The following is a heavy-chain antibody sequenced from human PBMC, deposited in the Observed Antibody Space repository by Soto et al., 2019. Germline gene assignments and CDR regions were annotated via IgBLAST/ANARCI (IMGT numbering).Heavy chain of an antibody. D-gene: IGHD6-13*01. J-gene: IGHJ4*02. V-gene: IGHV3-30*18. CDR2: ISYDGSNQ. Sequence: QVQLVESGGGVVQPGRSLRLSCAASGFTFSNYGMHWVRQGPGKGLEWVAIISYDGSNQYYADSVKGRFTISRDNSKNTLYLQMNSLRAEDKAMYYCAKGGQQLVRFYFDYWGQGALVTVSS. CDR3: AKGGQQLVRFYFDY. CDR1: GFTFSNYG.